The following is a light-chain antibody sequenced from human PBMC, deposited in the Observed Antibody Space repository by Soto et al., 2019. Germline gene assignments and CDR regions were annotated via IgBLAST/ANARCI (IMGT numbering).Light chain of an antibody. J-gene: IGKJ4*01. CDR2: GAS. CDR1: ETVPSSY. CDR3: QQYGNSPLT. Sequence: EIVLTQSPGTLSLSAGESATLSCRASETVPSSYLAWFQQRPSQAPRLLIYGASNRATGVPDRFSGSGSGAEFSLTITGLEPEDVAGYICQQYGNSPLTFGGGTRIEIK. V-gene: IGKV3-20*01.